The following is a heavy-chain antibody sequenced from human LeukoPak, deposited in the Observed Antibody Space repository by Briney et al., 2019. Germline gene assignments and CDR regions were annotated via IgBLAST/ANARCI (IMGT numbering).Heavy chain of an antibody. CDR2: IKQDRSDK. D-gene: IGHD3-3*01. Sequence: GGSLRLSSAASGFTFSSYWMSWVRQAPGKGLEWVANIKQDRSDKYYVDSVKGRFTISRDNAKNSLYLQLISLRAEDTAVYYCARDKGVDFWSGFLKWGQGTLVTVSS. CDR3: ARDKGVDFWSGFLK. J-gene: IGHJ4*02. CDR1: GFTFSSYW. V-gene: IGHV3-7*01.